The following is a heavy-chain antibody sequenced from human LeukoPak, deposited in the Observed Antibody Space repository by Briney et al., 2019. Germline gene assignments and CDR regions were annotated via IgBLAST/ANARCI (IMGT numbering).Heavy chain of an antibody. D-gene: IGHD2-2*02. CDR1: GFTFSSYA. CDR2: ISYDGSNK. J-gene: IGHJ6*02. Sequence: GGSLRLFCAASGFTFSSYAMHWVRQAPGKGLEWVAVISYDGSNKYYADSVKGRFTISRDNSKNTLYLQMNSLRAEDTAVYYCARGVCSSTSCYTYYYYGMDVWGQGTTVTVSS. CDR3: ARGVCSSTSCYTYYYYGMDV. V-gene: IGHV3-30-3*01.